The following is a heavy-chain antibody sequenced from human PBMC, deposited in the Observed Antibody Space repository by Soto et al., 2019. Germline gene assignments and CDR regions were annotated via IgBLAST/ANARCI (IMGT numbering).Heavy chain of an antibody. V-gene: IGHV3-21*01. CDR3: ARGSAFIGLDY. D-gene: IGHD1-26*01. CDR2: IGTSGSYI. CDR1: GFIFSRYS. J-gene: IGHJ4*02. Sequence: PGGSLRLSCAVSGFIFSRYSMNWVRQAPGGGLEWVSSIGTSGSYIYDTDSVKGRFTISRDNTKDSLYLQMNSLRAEDTAIYYCARGSAFIGLDYWGQGT.